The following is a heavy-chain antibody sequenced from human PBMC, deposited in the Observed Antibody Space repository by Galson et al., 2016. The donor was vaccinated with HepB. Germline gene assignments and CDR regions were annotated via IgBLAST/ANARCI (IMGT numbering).Heavy chain of an antibody. J-gene: IGHJ4*02. CDR2: IWYDGSKK. CDR1: GFTFSSYG. Sequence: SLRLSCAASGFTFSSYGMHWVRQAPGKGLEWLAVIWYDGSKKYHADSVKGRFTISRDNSKNTLYLEMNSLRAGDTALYYCARGGGRYFDWLWGQGTLVTVS. D-gene: IGHD3-9*01. CDR3: ARGGGRYFDWL. V-gene: IGHV3-33*01.